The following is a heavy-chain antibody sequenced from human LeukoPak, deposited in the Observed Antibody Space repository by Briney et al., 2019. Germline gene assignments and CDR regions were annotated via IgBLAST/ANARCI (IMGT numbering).Heavy chain of an antibody. CDR1: GFTFSRYS. D-gene: IGHD5-18*01. CDR2: ISGSDSTV. J-gene: IGHJ4*02. V-gene: IGHV3-48*01. Sequence: GGSLRLSCAASGFTFSRYSMNWVRQAPGKGLEWVSHISGSDSTVYYADSVKGRFTISRDNSKNTVYLQMNNLRAEDTAVYFCARHDSFIPYWGLGSLVTVSS. CDR3: ARHDSFIPY.